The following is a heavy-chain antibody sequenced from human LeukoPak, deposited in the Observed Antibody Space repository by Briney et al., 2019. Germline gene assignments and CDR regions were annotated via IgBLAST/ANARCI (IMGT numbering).Heavy chain of an antibody. J-gene: IGHJ3*02. D-gene: IGHD6-13*01. Sequence: GGSLRLSCAASGFTFSSYALSWVRQAPGKGLEWVSAISGSGGSTYYADSVKGRFTISRDNSKNTLYLQMNSLRAEDTAVYYCAKDLDSSSWYSHDAFDIWGQGTMVTVSS. CDR2: ISGSGGST. CDR1: GFTFSSYA. CDR3: AKDLDSSSWYSHDAFDI. V-gene: IGHV3-23*01.